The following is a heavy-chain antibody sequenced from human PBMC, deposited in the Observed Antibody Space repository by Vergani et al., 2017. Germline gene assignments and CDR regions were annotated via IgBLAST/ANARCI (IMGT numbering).Heavy chain of an antibody. Sequence: QVQLVQSGAEVKKPGSSVKVSCKASGGTFSSYAISWVRQAPGQGLEWMGGIIPIFGTANYAQKFQGRVTITADESTSTAYMELSSLRSDDTAVYYCARDHDSSAPGWFDPWGQGTLVTVSS. J-gene: IGHJ5*02. CDR1: GGTFSSYA. V-gene: IGHV1-69*01. CDR3: ARDHDSSAPGWFDP. D-gene: IGHD3-22*01. CDR2: IIPIFGTA.